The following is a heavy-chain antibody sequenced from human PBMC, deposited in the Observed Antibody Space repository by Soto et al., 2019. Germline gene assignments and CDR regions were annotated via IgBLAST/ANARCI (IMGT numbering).Heavy chain of an antibody. CDR1: GGSISSYY. D-gene: IGHD2-15*01. J-gene: IGHJ4*02. V-gene: IGHV4-59*01. Sequence: PSETLSLTCTVSGGSISSYYWSWIRQPPGKGLEWIGYIYHSGSTNYNPSLKSRVTISVDTSKNQFSLKLSSVTAADTAEYYCASVVVGYCSGGSCYYFDYWGQGTLVTVSS. CDR2: IYHSGST. CDR3: ASVVVGYCSGGSCYYFDY.